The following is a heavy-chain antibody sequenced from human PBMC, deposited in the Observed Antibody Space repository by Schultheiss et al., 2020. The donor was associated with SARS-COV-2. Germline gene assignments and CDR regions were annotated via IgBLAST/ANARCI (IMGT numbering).Heavy chain of an antibody. Sequence: GGSLRLSCAASGFTFSSYSMNWVRQAPGKGLDWVSYISSSSSYTNYADSVKGRFTISRDNAKNSLYLQMNSLRAEDTAVYYCARATEKFDYWGQGTLVTVSS. CDR3: ARATEKFDY. J-gene: IGHJ4*02. D-gene: IGHD1-26*01. CDR2: ISSSSSYT. CDR1: GFTFSSYS. V-gene: IGHV3-21*05.